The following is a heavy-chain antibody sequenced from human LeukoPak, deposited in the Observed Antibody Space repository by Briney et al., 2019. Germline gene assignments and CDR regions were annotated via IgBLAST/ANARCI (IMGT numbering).Heavy chain of an antibody. Sequence: GGSLRLSCAASGFTFSSYSMNWVRQAPGKGLEWVSSISSSSSYIYYADSVKGQFTISRDNAKNSLYLQMNSLRAEDTAVYYCARDRLVIAVAMKFDYWGQGTLVTVSS. V-gene: IGHV3-21*01. CDR3: ARDRLVIAVAMKFDY. CDR2: ISSSSSYI. D-gene: IGHD6-19*01. J-gene: IGHJ4*02. CDR1: GFTFSSYS.